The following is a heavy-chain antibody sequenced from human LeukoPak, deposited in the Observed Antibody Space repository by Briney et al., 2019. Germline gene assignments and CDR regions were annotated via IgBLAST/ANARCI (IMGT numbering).Heavy chain of an antibody. CDR3: ANSLAAAPGYIDY. V-gene: IGHV3-23*01. CDR1: GFTVRGNF. D-gene: IGHD6-13*01. J-gene: IGHJ4*02. CDR2: ISGSGGST. Sequence: GGSLRLSCAASGFTVRGNFMTWVRQAPGKGLEWVSAISGSGGSTYYADSVKGRFTISRDNSKNTLYLQMISLRAEDTAVYYRANSLAAAPGYIDYWGQGTLVTVSS.